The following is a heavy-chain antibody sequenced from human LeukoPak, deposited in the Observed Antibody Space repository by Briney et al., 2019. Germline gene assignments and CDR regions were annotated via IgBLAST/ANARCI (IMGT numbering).Heavy chain of an antibody. D-gene: IGHD6-13*01. CDR3: AKVHLVDQQLVLYLQH. V-gene: IGHV3-23*01. CDR2: ISGSGGST. CDR1: GFTFSSYA. Sequence: PGGSLRLSCAASGFTFSSYAMSWVRQAPGKGLEWVSAISGSGGSTYYADSVKGRFTISRDNSKNTLYLQMNSLRAEDTAVYYCAKVHLVDQQLVLYLQHWGQGTLVTVSS. J-gene: IGHJ1*01.